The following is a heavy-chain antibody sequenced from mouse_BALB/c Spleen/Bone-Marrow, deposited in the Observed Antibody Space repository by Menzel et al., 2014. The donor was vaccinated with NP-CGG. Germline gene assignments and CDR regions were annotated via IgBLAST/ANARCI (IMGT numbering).Heavy chain of an antibody. Sequence: ESGPSLVKPSQTLSLTCSVTGDPITSGYWNWIRKFPGNKLEYMGYISYSGSTYYNPSLKSRISITRDTPKNQYYLQLNSVTTEDTATYYCARPYGSPWFAYWGQGTLVTVSA. CDR1: GDPITSGY. CDR2: ISYSGST. V-gene: IGHV3-8*02. J-gene: IGHJ3*01. CDR3: ARPYGSPWFAY. D-gene: IGHD1-1*01.